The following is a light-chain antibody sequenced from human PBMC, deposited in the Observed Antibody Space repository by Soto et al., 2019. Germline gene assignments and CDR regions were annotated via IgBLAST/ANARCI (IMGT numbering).Light chain of an antibody. CDR1: QSVISRY. CDR3: QQYGSSGT. J-gene: IGKJ1*01. Sequence: EIVLTQSPGTLSLSPGERATLSCRASQSVISRYLAWYQQKPGQAPRLLIFGASIRDTGIPDRFSGSGSGTDFTLTISRLEPEDFAVYYCQQYGSSGTFGQGTKVDIK. CDR2: GAS. V-gene: IGKV3-20*01.